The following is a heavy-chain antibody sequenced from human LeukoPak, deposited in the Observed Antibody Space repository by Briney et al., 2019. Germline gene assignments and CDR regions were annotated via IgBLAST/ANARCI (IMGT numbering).Heavy chain of an antibody. Sequence: KASETLSLTCTVSGGSISSSSYYWGWIRQPPGKGLEWIGGIYYSGSTYYNPSLKSRVTISVDTSKNQFSLKLSSVTAPDTAVYYCARKWGQLPRGNAFDIWGQGTMVTVSS. CDR3: ARKWGQLPRGNAFDI. V-gene: IGHV4-39*01. CDR1: GGSISSSSYY. CDR2: IYYSGST. J-gene: IGHJ3*02. D-gene: IGHD2-15*01.